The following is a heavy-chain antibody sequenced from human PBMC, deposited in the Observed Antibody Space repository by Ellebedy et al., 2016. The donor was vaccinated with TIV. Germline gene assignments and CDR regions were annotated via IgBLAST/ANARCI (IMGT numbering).Heavy chain of an antibody. V-gene: IGHV4-34*01. CDR1: GGSFSDNY. CDR3: ARHPFDF. CDR2: IYYSGST. Sequence: SETLSLTCAVYGGSFSDNYWSWIRQHPGKGLEWIGYIYYSGSTYYNPSLKSRVTISVDTSKNQFSLRLRSVTAADTAVYYCARHPFDFWGHGTMVTVSS. J-gene: IGHJ3*01.